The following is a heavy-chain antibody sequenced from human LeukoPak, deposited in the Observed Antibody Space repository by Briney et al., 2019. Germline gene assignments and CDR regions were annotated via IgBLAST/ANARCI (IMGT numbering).Heavy chain of an antibody. CDR2: IYYSGST. D-gene: IGHD2-15*01. CDR3: AREPRYCSGGSCYNWFDP. Sequence: PSETLSLTCTVSGGSISSYYWSWIRQPPGKGLEWIGYIYYSGSTNYNPSLKSRVTISVDTSKNQFSLKLSSVTAADTAVYYCAREPRYCSGGSCYNWFDPWGQGTLVTVSS. J-gene: IGHJ5*02. V-gene: IGHV4-59*01. CDR1: GGSISSYY.